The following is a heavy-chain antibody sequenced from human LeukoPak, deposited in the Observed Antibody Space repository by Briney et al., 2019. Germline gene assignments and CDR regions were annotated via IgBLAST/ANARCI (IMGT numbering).Heavy chain of an antibody. Sequence: SVKVSCKASGGTFSSYAISWVRQAPGQGLEWMGRIIPILGIANYAQKFQGRVTMTRNTSISTAYMELSSLRSEDTAVYYCARVRRTYYYYGMDVWGQGTTVTVSS. V-gene: IGHV1-69*04. J-gene: IGHJ6*02. CDR1: GGTFSSYA. CDR2: IIPILGIA. CDR3: ARVRRTYYYYGMDV.